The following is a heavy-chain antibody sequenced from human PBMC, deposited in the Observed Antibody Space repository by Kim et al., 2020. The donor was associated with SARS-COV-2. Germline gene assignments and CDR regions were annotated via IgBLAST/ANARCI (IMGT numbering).Heavy chain of an antibody. CDR2: ISGSGGST. D-gene: IGHD3-10*01. CDR3: AKSYGSGSYNNFPYYGMDV. V-gene: IGHV3-23*01. CDR1: GFTFSSYA. Sequence: GGSLRLSCAASGFTFSSYAMSWVRQAPGKGLEWVSAISGSGGSTYYADSVKGRFTISRDNSKNTLYLQMNSLRAEDTAVYYCAKSYGSGSYNNFPYYGMDVWGQGTTVTVSS. J-gene: IGHJ6*02.